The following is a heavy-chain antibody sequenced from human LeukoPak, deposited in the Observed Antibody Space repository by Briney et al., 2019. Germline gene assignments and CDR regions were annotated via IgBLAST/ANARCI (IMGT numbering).Heavy chain of an antibody. Sequence: GGSLRLSCAASGFTFSNYAMSWVRQPPGKGLEWVSGISGSGGSTYYTDSVKGRFTISRDTSRNTLYLQMNSLTAEDTAVYYCAKEYGSGSYPADYWGQGTLVTVSS. V-gene: IGHV3-23*01. J-gene: IGHJ4*02. CDR3: AKEYGSGSYPADY. CDR1: GFTFSNYA. D-gene: IGHD3-10*01. CDR2: ISGSGGST.